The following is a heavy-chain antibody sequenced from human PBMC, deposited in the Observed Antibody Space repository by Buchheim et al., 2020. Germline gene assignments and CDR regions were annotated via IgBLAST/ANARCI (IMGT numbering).Heavy chain of an antibody. Sequence: QVQLVESGGGVVQPGRSLRLSCAASGFTFSSYGMHWVRQAPGKGLEWVAVIWYDGSNKYYADSVKGRFNIVRDNSKNTLYLQMNSLRAEDTAVYYCARAEDYYDSSDFDYWGQGTL. V-gene: IGHV3-33*01. J-gene: IGHJ4*02. CDR1: GFTFSSYG. CDR2: IWYDGSNK. CDR3: ARAEDYYDSSDFDY. D-gene: IGHD3-22*01.